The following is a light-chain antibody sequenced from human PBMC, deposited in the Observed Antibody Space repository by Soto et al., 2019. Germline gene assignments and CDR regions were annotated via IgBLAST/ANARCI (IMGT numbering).Light chain of an antibody. CDR3: TSYTAFSTDIL. Sequence: QSALTQPASVSGSPGQSITISCTGTSGDVGNYNFVSWYQHHAGTAPKLIIYQVTNRPSGVSDRFSGSKSGDTASLTISGLQAEDEADYYCTSYTAFSTDILFGGGTKLTV. V-gene: IGLV2-14*01. CDR1: SGDVGNYNF. CDR2: QVT. J-gene: IGLJ2*01.